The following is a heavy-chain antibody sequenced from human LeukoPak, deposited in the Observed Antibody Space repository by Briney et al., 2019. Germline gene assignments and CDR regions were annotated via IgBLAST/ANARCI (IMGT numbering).Heavy chain of an antibody. J-gene: IGHJ4*02. CDR2: IYYSGST. CDR3: ARGYSYGEDY. Sequence: KPSETLSLTCTVSGGSISTYYWSWIRQPPGKRLEWIGYIYYSGSTNYNPSLKSRVTISVDTSKNQFSLKLNSVTAADTAVYYCARGYSYGEDYWGQGTLVTVSS. V-gene: IGHV4-59*01. CDR1: GGSISTYY. D-gene: IGHD5-18*01.